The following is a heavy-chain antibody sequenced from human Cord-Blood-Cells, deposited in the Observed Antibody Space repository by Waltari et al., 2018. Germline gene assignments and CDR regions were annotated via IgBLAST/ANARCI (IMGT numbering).Heavy chain of an antibody. Sequence: EVQLVESGGGLIQPGGSLRLSCGASGFTVSSNYMSWVRQAPGKGLEWVSVIYSGGSTYYADSVKGRFTISRDNSKNTLYLQMNSLRAEDTAVYYCATGPVGYYYYGMDVWGQGTTVTVSS. CDR1: GFTVSSNY. V-gene: IGHV3-53*01. CDR3: ATGPVGYYYYGMDV. CDR2: IYSGGST. J-gene: IGHJ6*02.